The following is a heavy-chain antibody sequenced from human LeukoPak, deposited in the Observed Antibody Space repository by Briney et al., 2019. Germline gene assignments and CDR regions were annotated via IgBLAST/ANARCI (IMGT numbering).Heavy chain of an antibody. Sequence: GGSLRLSCAASGFPFHNYWMTWVRQAPGKGLEWVAQVNQDGSEAHYADSVKARFTISRDNAKSSVSLQMNGLRAEDTAVYYCVRDGGVSGYDLFDYWGQGTLVTVSS. V-gene: IGHV3-7*01. CDR2: VNQDGSEA. CDR1: GFPFHNYW. J-gene: IGHJ4*02. D-gene: IGHD5-12*01. CDR3: VRDGGVSGYDLFDY.